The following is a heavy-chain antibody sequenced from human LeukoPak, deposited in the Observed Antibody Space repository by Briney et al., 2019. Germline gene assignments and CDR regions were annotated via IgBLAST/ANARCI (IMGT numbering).Heavy chain of an antibody. Sequence: GGSLRLSCAASGFTFSDYYMSWIRQAPGKGLEWVSYIGSSGSSIYHADSVKGRFTISRDNAKNSVYLQMNSLRAEDTAVYYCARVRSLINSSGYYWSEYFQHWGQGTLVTVSS. CDR2: IGSSGSSI. J-gene: IGHJ1*01. D-gene: IGHD3-22*01. CDR3: ARVRSLINSSGYYWSEYFQH. CDR1: GFTFSDYY. V-gene: IGHV3-11*01.